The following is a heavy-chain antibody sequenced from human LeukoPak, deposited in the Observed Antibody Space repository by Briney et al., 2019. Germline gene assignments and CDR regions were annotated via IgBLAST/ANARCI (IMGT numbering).Heavy chain of an antibody. V-gene: IGHV3-23*01. J-gene: IGHJ4*02. CDR3: ARSIAAAPGGRAFFDY. CDR1: GFTFSGYG. Sequence: GGSLRLSCAASGFTFSGYGMHWVRQAPGKGLEWVSAISGSGGSTYYADSVKGRFTIFRDNSKNTLYLQMNSLRAEDTAVYYCARSIAAAPGGRAFFDYWGQGTLVTVSS. CDR2: ISGSGGST. D-gene: IGHD6-13*01.